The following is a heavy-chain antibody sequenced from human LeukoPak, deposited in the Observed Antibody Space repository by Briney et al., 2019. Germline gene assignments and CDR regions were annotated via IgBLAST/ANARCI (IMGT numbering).Heavy chain of an antibody. V-gene: IGHV1-18*01. CDR1: DYTFTSYG. CDR3: ARADKVGANLFLRARGFDY. CDR2: ISGYNGHT. Sequence: ASVKVSCKTSDYTFTSYGISWVRQAPGQGLDWMGWISGYNGHTNYAQNLQGRVTVTTDTSTGTAYMELRSLRSDDTAMYYCARADKVGANLFLRARGFDYWGQGTLVIVSS. J-gene: IGHJ4*02. D-gene: IGHD1-26*01.